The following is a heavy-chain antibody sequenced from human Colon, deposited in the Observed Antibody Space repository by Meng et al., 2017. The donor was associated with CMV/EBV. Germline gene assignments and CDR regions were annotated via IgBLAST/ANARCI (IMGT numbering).Heavy chain of an antibody. V-gene: IGHV3-53*01. J-gene: IGHJ5*02. CDR3: AKAHNTYDNWFDP. CDR2: IYSDGTT. D-gene: IGHD3-9*01. CDR1: GFIVNDAY. Sequence: VQLGGSGGGVVQPGGSPRLSCTASGFIVNDAYMNWVRQAPGKGLEWVSVIYSDGTTYYADSVKGRFTISRDTSKNTVYLQMSSLRVDDTAVYYCAKAHNTYDNWFDPWGQGTLVTVSS.